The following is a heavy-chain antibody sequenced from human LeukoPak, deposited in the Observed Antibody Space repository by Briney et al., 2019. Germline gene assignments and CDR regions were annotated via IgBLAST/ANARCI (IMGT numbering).Heavy chain of an antibody. Sequence: GESLKISCKGSGYRFSSDWIAWVRQMPGKGLEWMGMIYPGDSDTRYSPSFQGQVTISADKSISTAYLQWSSLKASDTAMYYCARRNMDNDYYGMDVWGQGTSVTVSS. D-gene: IGHD2-2*03. V-gene: IGHV5-51*01. CDR2: IYPGDSDT. CDR1: GYRFSSDW. J-gene: IGHJ6*02. CDR3: ARRNMDNDYYGMDV.